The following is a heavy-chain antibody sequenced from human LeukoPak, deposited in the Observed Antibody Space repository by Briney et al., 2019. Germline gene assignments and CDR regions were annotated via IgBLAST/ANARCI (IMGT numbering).Heavy chain of an antibody. D-gene: IGHD3-10*01. CDR2: IYHSGTT. CDR3: ARGGISMVRGVIPYYFVY. V-gene: IGHV4-30-2*01. CDR1: GGSISSGGYS. J-gene: IGHJ4*02. Sequence: SQTLSLTCAVSGGSISSGGYSWNWIRQPPGKGLEWIGYIYHSGTTYYNPSLKSRVTISLDRSNNQFSLKLSSVTAADTAVYYCARGGISMVRGVIPYYFVYWGQGTLVTVSS.